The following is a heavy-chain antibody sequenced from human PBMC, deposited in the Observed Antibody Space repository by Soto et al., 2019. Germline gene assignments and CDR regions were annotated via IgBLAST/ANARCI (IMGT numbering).Heavy chain of an antibody. J-gene: IGHJ6*02. V-gene: IGHV4-34*01. CDR3: ARFGRTAPLGYYYYYYAMDV. CDR1: GGSFSDYY. D-gene: IGHD3-16*01. CDR2: ITHSGST. Sequence: SETLSLTCAVYGGSFSDYYWSWIRQPPGKGLEWIGEITHSGSTNYNPSLKSRVTISVDTSKNQFSLKLSSVTAADTAVYYCARFGRTAPLGYYYYYYAMDVWGQGTTVTVPS.